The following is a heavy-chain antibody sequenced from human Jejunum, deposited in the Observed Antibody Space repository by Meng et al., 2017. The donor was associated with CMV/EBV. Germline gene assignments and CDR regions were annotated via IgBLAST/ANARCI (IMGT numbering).Heavy chain of an antibody. D-gene: IGHD6-19*01. CDR2: MNTNTGNP. Sequence: SCKTSGNRFNAFAANWVRQAPGQGLRWMGWMNTNTGNPTYAQEFIGRFVFSLDTSVTATSLTITNLKAEDTGVYFCATDGWYAGDWGQGTLVTVSS. CDR3: ATDGWYAGD. J-gene: IGHJ4*02. CDR1: GNRFNAFA. V-gene: IGHV7-4-1*02.